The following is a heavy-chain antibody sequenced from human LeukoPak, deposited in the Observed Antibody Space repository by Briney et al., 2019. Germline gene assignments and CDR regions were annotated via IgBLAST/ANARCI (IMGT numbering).Heavy chain of an antibody. CDR1: GFTFSDYY. V-gene: IGHV3-11*01. CDR3: AKDEADFDAFDI. Sequence: PGGSLRLSCAASGFTFSDYYMSWIRQAPGKGLEWVSYISSSGSTIYYADSVKGRFTISRDNSKNTLYLQMNSLRAEDTAVYYCAKDEADFDAFDIWGQGTMVTVS. D-gene: IGHD2-15*01. J-gene: IGHJ3*02. CDR2: ISSSGSTI.